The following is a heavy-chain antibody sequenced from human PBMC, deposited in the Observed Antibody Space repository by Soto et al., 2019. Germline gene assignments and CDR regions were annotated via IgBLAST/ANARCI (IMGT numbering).Heavy chain of an antibody. V-gene: IGHV3-20*01. Sequence: EVQLVESGGGVVRPGGSLRLSCAASGFTFDDYGMSWVRQAPGKGLEWVSGINWNGGSTGYADSVKGRFTISRDNAKNSLYLQMNSLRAEDTALYHCARNGYYGSGSYLQHYYYMTSGAKGPRSPSP. CDR1: GFTFDDYG. CDR2: INWNGGST. CDR3: ARNGYYGSGSYLQHYYYMTS. D-gene: IGHD3-10*01. J-gene: IGHJ6*03.